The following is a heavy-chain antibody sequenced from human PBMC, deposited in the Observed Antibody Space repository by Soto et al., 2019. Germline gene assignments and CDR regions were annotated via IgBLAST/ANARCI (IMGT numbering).Heavy chain of an antibody. CDR3: ARDVQGYDILTGQYYYYYMDV. Sequence: EVQLVESGGGLVKPGGSLRLSCAASGFTFSSYSMNWVRQAPGKGLEWVSSISSSSSYIYYADSVKGRFTISRDNAKNSLYLQMNSLRDEDTAVYYCARDVQGYDILTGQYYYYYMDVWGKGTTVTVSS. J-gene: IGHJ6*03. D-gene: IGHD3-9*01. V-gene: IGHV3-21*01. CDR2: ISSSSSYI. CDR1: GFTFSSYS.